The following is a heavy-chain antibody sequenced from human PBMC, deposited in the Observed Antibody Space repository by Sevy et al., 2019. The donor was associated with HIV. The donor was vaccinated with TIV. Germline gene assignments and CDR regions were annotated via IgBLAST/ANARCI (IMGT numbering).Heavy chain of an antibody. CDR2: ISSSSSYI. V-gene: IGHV3-21*01. CDR3: AREGDTGGYFDY. D-gene: IGHD5-18*01. J-gene: IGHJ4*02. CDR1: GFTFSSYS. Sequence: GGYLRLSCAASGFTFSSYSMNWVRQAPGKGLEWVSSISSSSSYIYYADSVKGRFTISRDNAKNSLYLQMNSLRAEDTAVYYCAREGDTGGYFDYWDQGTLVTVSS.